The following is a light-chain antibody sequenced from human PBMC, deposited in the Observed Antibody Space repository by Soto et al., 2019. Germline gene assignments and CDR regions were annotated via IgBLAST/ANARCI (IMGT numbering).Light chain of an antibody. CDR3: SSYTGSSTVV. J-gene: IGLJ2*01. Sequence: QSALTQPASVSGSPGQSITISCTGTSSDVGAYNYVSWYQQYLGKAPKLMIYDVSNRRSGVSNRFSGSKSANTASLTISGLQAEDEADYYCSSYTGSSTVVFGGGTKLTVL. V-gene: IGLV2-14*01. CDR2: DVS. CDR1: SSDVGAYNY.